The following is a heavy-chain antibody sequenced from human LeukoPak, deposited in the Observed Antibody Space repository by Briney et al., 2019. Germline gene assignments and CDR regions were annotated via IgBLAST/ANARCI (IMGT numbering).Heavy chain of an antibody. CDR1: GGSISTASYC. CDR3: ARSYSGSFLY. J-gene: IGHJ1*01. V-gene: IGHV4-61*09. D-gene: IGHD1-26*01. Sequence: PSETLSLTSTVSGGSISTASYCWSWIRQPAGKGLEWIGHIYTSGNTNYNPSLKSRVTISVDTSKNQVSLRLSSVTAADTAVYYCARSYSGSFLYWGQGSLVTVSS. CDR2: IYTSGNT.